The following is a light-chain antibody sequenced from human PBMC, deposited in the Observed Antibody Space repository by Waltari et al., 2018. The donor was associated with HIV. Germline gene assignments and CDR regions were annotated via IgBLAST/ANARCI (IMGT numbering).Light chain of an antibody. Sequence: EIVLTQSPATLSLSPGERATLTCRASQSINRYLAWYPQKPGQAPRLLIDDASNRATGIPARFSGSGSGTDFTLTISSLEAEDFAVYYCQQRSNWPLTFGGGTKVEIK. J-gene: IGKJ4*01. V-gene: IGKV3-11*01. CDR2: DAS. CDR1: QSINRY. CDR3: QQRSNWPLT.